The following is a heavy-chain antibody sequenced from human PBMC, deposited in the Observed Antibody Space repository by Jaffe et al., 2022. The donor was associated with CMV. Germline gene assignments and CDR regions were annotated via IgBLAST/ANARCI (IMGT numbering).Heavy chain of an antibody. Sequence: QVQLQESGPGLVKPSETLSLTCTVSGGSISSYYWSWIRQPPGKGLEWIGYIYYSGSTNYNPSLKSRVTISVDTSKNQFSLKLSSVTAADTAVYYCARHDTMVRRSYYYYYMDVWGKGTTVTVSS. D-gene: IGHD3-10*01. CDR3: ARHDTMVRRSYYYYYMDV. V-gene: IGHV4-59*08. J-gene: IGHJ6*03. CDR1: GGSISSYY. CDR2: IYYSGST.